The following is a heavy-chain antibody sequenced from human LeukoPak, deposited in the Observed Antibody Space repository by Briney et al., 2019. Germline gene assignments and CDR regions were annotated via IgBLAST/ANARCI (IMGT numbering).Heavy chain of an antibody. J-gene: IGHJ3*02. CDR1: GFTVSSNY. D-gene: IGHD4-17*01. CDR2: IYSGGST. Sequence: GGSLRLSCAASGFTVSSNYMSWVRQAPGKGLEWVSVIYSGGSTYYADSVKGRFTISRDNSKNTLYLQMNSLRAEDTAVYYCASILGDYGDHVDAFDIWGQGTMVTVSS. V-gene: IGHV3-53*01. CDR3: ASILGDYGDHVDAFDI.